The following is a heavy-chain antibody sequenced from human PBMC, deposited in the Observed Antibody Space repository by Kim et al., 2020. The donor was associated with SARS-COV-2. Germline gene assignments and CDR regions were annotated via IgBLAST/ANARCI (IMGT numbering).Heavy chain of an antibody. CDR2: VNPNSGGT. V-gene: IGHV1-2*06. Sequence: ASVKVSCKTSGYTFTGYYIHWVRQAPGQGLEWMGRVNPNSGGTNYAQNFQGRVTMTRDTSISTAYMELSRLSSADTAVYYCARNYYDSSGSVRYFDYWGRGTQVTVSS. J-gene: IGHJ4*02. D-gene: IGHD3-22*01. CDR3: ARNYYDSSGSVRYFDY. CDR1: GYTFTGYY.